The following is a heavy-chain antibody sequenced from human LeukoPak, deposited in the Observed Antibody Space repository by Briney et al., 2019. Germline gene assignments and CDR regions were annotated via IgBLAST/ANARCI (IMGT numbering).Heavy chain of an antibody. CDR2: IYYSGST. Sequence: SETLSLTCAVYGGSFSGYYWSWIRQPPGKGLEWIGYIYYSGSTNYNPSLKRRVTISVDTSKNQFSLKLSSVTAADTAVYYCAGDILTGYYFDYWGQGTLVTVSS. CDR3: AGDILTGYYFDY. J-gene: IGHJ4*02. CDR1: GGSFSGYY. V-gene: IGHV4-59*01. D-gene: IGHD3-9*01.